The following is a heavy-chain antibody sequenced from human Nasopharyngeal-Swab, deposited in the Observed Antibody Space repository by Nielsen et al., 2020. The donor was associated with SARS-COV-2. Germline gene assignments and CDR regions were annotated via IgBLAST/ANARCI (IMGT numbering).Heavy chain of an antibody. D-gene: IGHD1-1*01. J-gene: IGHJ4*02. CDR1: GFTVSSNY. CDR3: ARADWNDPTTFDY. CDR2: ISYDGSNK. V-gene: IGHV3-30-3*01. Sequence: GGSLRLSCAASGFTVSSNYMSWVRQAPGKGLEWVAVISYDGSNKYYADSVKGRFTISRDNSKNTLYLQMNSLRAEDTAVYYCARADWNDPTTFDYWGQGTLVTVSS.